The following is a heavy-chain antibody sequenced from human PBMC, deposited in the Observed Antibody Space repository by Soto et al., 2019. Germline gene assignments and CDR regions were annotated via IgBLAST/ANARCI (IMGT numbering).Heavy chain of an antibody. CDR1: GYTFTSYG. CDR3: ARDVSQLSLDYYYYGMDF. V-gene: IGHV1-18*04. D-gene: IGHD5-18*01. CDR2: ISAYNGNT. Sequence: ASVKVSCKASGYTFTSYGISWVRQAPGQGLEWMGWISAYNGNTNYAQKLQGRVTMTTDTSTSTAYMELRSLRSDDTAVYYCARDVSQLSLDYYYYGMDFWCQGTMVTCSS. J-gene: IGHJ6*02.